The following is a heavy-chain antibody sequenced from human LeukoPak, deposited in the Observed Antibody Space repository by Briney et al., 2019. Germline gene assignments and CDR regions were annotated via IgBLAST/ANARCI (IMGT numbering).Heavy chain of an antibody. Sequence: ASVKVSCKASGYTFTSYYMHWVRQAPGQGLEWMGGIIPLFRATKYAQKFQGRVTITADESTHTAYMELSSLTSEDTAVYYCARDPPYYDSSSYKPDWGQGTLVTVSS. D-gene: IGHD3-22*01. CDR3: ARDPPYYDSSSYKPD. V-gene: IGHV1-69*13. CDR1: GYTFTSYY. CDR2: IIPLFRAT. J-gene: IGHJ4*02.